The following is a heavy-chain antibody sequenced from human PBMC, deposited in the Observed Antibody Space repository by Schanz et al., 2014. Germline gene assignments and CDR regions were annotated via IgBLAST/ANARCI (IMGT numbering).Heavy chain of an antibody. CDR3: ARGRGFYDY. D-gene: IGHD3-10*01. V-gene: IGHV1-18*01. CDR2: INGYNGHT. Sequence: QVQLVQSGAEVKKPGASVKVSCKASGYTFTSYGINWVRQAPGQGLEWMGWINGYNGHTLYAQRFQGRVSITADTSTNTAYMELSSLTSEDTAVHYCARGRGFYDYWGQGTLVTVSS. CDR1: GYTFTSYG. J-gene: IGHJ4*02.